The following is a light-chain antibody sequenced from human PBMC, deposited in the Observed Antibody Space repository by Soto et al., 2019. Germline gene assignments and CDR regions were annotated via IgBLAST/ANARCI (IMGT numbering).Light chain of an antibody. J-gene: IGLJ2*01. V-gene: IGLV2-18*02. CDR3: SSYAASTTLL. CDR1: SSDVGTYDC. Sequence: QSALTQPPSVSGSPGQSVTISCIGTSSDVGTYDCVSWYQAPPGTAPKLIIYEVHYRPSGVPDRFSGSKSGNTASLTISGLQAEDEADYYCSSYAASTTLLFGGGTKVTVL. CDR2: EVH.